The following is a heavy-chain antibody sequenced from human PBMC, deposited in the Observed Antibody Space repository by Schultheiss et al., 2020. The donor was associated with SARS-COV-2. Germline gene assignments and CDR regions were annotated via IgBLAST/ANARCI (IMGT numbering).Heavy chain of an antibody. D-gene: IGHD6-19*01. CDR2: IKSKTDGGTT. V-gene: IGHV3-15*01. CDR1: GFTFSSYW. J-gene: IGHJ4*02. Sequence: GGSLRLSCAASGFTFSSYWMSWVRQAPGKGLEWVGRIKSKTDGGTTDYAAPVKGRFTISRDDSKNTLYLQMNSLKTEDTAVYYCATHTEQWLQHYSFDYWGQGTLVTVSS. CDR3: ATHTEQWLQHYSFDY.